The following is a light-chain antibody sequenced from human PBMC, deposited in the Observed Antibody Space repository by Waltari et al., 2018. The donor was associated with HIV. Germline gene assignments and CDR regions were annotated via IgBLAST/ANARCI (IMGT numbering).Light chain of an antibody. Sequence: ALTQPPSASGSPGQSVTISCTGGESDIGSTNFGSWYQQHPGKAPKLMLYEVNKRPSGVSHRFSGAKSGSVASLTVSGLQADDEADYYCSSYAGRDIRVVFGGGTKLTVL. CDR1: ESDIGSTNF. CDR2: EVN. CDR3: SSYAGRDIRVV. V-gene: IGLV2-8*01. J-gene: IGLJ2*01.